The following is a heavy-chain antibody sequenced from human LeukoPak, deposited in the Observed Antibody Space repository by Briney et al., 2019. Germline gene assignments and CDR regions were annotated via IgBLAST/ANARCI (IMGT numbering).Heavy chain of an antibody. CDR2: INPNSGGT. CDR1: GYTFTGYY. CDR3: ASGITAARPHYYYGMDV. Sequence: ASVKVSCKASGYTFTGYYMHWVRQAPGQGLEWMGWINPNSGGTNYAQKFQGRVTMTRDTSISTAYMELSRLRSDDTAVYYCASGITAARPHYYYGMDVWGQGTTVTVSS. J-gene: IGHJ6*02. V-gene: IGHV1-2*02. D-gene: IGHD6-6*01.